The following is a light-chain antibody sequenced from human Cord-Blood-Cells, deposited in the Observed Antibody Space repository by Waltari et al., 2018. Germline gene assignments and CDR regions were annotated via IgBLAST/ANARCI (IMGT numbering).Light chain of an antibody. CDR2: EGS. J-gene: IGLJ3*02. Sequence: QSALTQPAPVSGSPGQSITTSCTGTSSDVGGSNLVSWYQQHPGKAPKLMIYEGSKRPSGVSNRFSGSKSGNTASLTISGLQAEDEADYYCCSYAGSSTWVFGGGTKLTVL. CDR1: SSDVGGSNL. CDR3: CSYAGSSTWV. V-gene: IGLV2-23*01.